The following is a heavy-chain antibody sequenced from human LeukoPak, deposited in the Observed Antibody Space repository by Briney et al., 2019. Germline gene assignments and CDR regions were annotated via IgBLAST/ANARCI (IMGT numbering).Heavy chain of an antibody. V-gene: IGHV1-2*02. CDR1: GYTFTGYY. D-gene: IGHD6-19*01. J-gene: IGHJ5*02. CDR2: INPNSGGT. CDR3: ARSPWAAVAVSFWFDP. Sequence: GASVKVSCKASGYTFTGYYMHWVRHAPGQGLEWMGCINPNSGGTNYAQKFQGRVTMTRDTSISTAYMELSRLRSDDTAVYYCARSPWAAVAVSFWFDPWGQGTLVTVSS.